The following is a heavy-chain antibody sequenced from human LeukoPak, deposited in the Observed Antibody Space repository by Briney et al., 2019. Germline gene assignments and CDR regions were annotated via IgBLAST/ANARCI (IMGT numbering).Heavy chain of an antibody. CDR2: IYSGGST. V-gene: IGHV3-66*01. Sequence: GSLRLSCAASGFTVSSNYMSWVRQAPGKGLEWVSVIYSGGSTYYADSVKGRFTISRDNSKNTLYLQMNSLRAEDTAVYYCAHDDYYDSSGFGAWGQGTLVTVSS. CDR1: GFTVSSNY. J-gene: IGHJ5*02. D-gene: IGHD3-22*01. CDR3: AHDDYYDSSGFGA.